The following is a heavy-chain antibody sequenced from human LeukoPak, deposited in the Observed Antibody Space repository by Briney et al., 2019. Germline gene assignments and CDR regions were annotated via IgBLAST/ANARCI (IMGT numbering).Heavy chain of an antibody. V-gene: IGHV4-61*01. CDR3: ARGGYDYVWGSYRYGSWFDP. D-gene: IGHD3-16*02. Sequence: ASETLSLTCTVSGGSVSSGSYYWSWIRQPPGKGLEWIGYIYYSGSTNYNPSLKSRVTISVDTSKNQFSLKLSSVTAADTAVYYCARGGYDYVWGSYRYGSWFDPWGQGTLVTVSS. J-gene: IGHJ5*02. CDR1: GGSVSSGSYY. CDR2: IYYSGST.